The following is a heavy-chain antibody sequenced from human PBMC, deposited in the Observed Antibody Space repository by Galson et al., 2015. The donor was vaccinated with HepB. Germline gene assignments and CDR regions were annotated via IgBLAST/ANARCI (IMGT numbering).Heavy chain of an antibody. V-gene: IGHV4-39*01. Sequence: SETLSLTCTVSGGSISSSNYYWGWIRQPPGKGLEWIGSLYYSGRTFYNPSLKSRVTISVDRSKNQFSLRLTSVTAADTSLYYCARQPYTKGWLYWYFDLWGRGTLVTVSS. CDR3: ARQPYTKGWLYWYFDL. D-gene: IGHD2-2*02. CDR1: GGSISSSNYY. CDR2: LYYSGRT. J-gene: IGHJ2*01.